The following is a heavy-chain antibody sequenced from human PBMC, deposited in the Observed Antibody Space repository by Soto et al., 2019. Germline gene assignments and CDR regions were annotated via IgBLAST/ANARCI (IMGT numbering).Heavy chain of an antibody. CDR1: GGSFSGYY. Sequence: QVQLQQWGAGLLKPSETLSLTCAVSGGSFSGYYWSWIRQPPGKGLEWMGEINHSGSTNYNPSLKSRGTVSADTTKNKFSLKRSSVTAADTAVYYCAREPNSSSSGGADYWGQGTLVTVSS. D-gene: IGHD6-6*01. CDR2: INHSGST. J-gene: IGHJ4*02. V-gene: IGHV4-34*01. CDR3: AREPNSSSSGGADY.